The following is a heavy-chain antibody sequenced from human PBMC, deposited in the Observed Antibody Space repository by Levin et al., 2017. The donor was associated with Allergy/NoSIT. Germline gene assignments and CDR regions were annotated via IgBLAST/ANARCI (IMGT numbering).Heavy chain of an antibody. CDR1: GDSVSSNSAA. CDR2: TYYRSKWYN. J-gene: IGHJ5*02. CDR3: ARDRGLWGSSWYEGVSWFDP. Sequence: SQTLSLTCAISGDSVSSNSAAWNWIRQSPSRGLEWLGRTYYRSKWYNDYAVSVKSRITINPDTSKNQFSLQLNSVTPEDTAVYYCARDRGLWGSSWYEGVSWFDPWGQGTLVTVSS. V-gene: IGHV6-1*01. D-gene: IGHD6-13*01.